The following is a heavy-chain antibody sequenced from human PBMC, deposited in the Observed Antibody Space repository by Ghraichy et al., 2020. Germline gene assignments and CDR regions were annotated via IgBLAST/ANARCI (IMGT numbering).Heavy chain of an antibody. CDR3: VRDGWKGYDDDWFFDL. Sequence: SETLSLTCSVSGDSIITSYWSWIRQPAGKGLEWIGRIYSSGSTNYNPSLRSRVTISLDTSKNEFSLRLRSVTAADTAGYYCVRDGWKGYDDDWFFDLWGRGTLVTVSS. J-gene: IGHJ2*01. D-gene: IGHD3-16*01. CDR1: GDSIITSY. CDR2: IYSSGST. V-gene: IGHV4-4*07.